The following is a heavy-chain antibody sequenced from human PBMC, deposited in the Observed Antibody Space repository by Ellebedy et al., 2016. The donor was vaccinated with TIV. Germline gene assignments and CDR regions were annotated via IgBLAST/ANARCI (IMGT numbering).Heavy chain of an antibody. CDR1: GFTFRSYA. D-gene: IGHD3-16*01. Sequence: GESLKISCAASGFTFRSYAMSWVRQAPGKGLEWVSAISGSGGSTYYADSVKGRFTISRDNSKNTLYLQMNSLRAEDTAVYYCAKDLVDFGGEVDYWGQGTLVTVSS. CDR3: AKDLVDFGGEVDY. CDR2: ISGSGGST. V-gene: IGHV3-23*01. J-gene: IGHJ4*02.